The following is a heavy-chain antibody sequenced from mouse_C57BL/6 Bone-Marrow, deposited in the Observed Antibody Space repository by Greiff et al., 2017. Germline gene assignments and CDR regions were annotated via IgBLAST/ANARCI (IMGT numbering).Heavy chain of an antibody. Sequence: QVQLKQSGPGILQPSQTLSLTCSFSGFSLSTFGMGVGWIRQPSGKGLEWLAHIWWDDDKYYNPALKSRLTISKATSKNQVFLKIANVDTADTATYYCARVYYGSSYPDYWGQGTTLTVSS. D-gene: IGHD1-1*01. CDR2: IWWDDDK. CDR3: ARVYYGSSYPDY. J-gene: IGHJ2*01. CDR1: GFSLSTFGMG. V-gene: IGHV8-8*01.